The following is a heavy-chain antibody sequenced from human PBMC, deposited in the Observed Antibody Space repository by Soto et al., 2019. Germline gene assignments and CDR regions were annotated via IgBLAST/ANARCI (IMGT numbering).Heavy chain of an antibody. J-gene: IGHJ4*02. CDR2: IYYSGST. V-gene: IGHV4-59*08. Sequence: SETLSLTCTVSGGSISSYYWSWIRQPPGKGLEWIGYIYYSGSTNYNPSLKSRVTISVDTSKNQFSLKLSSVTAADTAVYYCARNRWELPWAINFDYWGQGTLVTVSS. CDR1: GGSISSYY. D-gene: IGHD1-26*01. CDR3: ARNRWELPWAINFDY.